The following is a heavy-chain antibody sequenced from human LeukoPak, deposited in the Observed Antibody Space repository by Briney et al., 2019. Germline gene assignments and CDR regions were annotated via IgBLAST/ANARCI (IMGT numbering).Heavy chain of an antibody. CDR2: ISGSGGST. CDR3: ARDRVPSSSWWEDYYYGMDV. V-gene: IGHV3-23*01. CDR1: GFTFSNAW. Sequence: PGGSLRLSCAASGFTFSNAWMSWVRQAPGKGLEWVSAISGSGGSTYYADSVKGRFTISRDNSKNTLCLQMNSLRAEDTAVYYCARDRVPSSSWWEDYYYGMDVWGQGTTVTVSS. J-gene: IGHJ6*02. D-gene: IGHD6-13*01.